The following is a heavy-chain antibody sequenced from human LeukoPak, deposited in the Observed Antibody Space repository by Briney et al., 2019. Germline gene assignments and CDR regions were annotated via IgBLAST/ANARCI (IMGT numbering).Heavy chain of an antibody. J-gene: IGHJ3*02. CDR2: IYYSGST. CDR3: ARVGDGGYWGDAFDI. D-gene: IGHD1-26*01. Sequence: SETLSLTCTVSGGSISSYYWSWIRQPPGKGLEWIGYIYYSGSTNYNPSLKSRVTISVDTSKNQFSLKLSSVTAADTAVYYCARVGDGGYWGDAFDIWGQGTMVTVSS. V-gene: IGHV4-59*01. CDR1: GGSISSYY.